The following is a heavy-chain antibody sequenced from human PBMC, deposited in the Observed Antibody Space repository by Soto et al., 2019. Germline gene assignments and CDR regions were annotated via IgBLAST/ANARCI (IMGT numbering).Heavy chain of an antibody. V-gene: IGHV1-18*01. Sequence: VSCKASGYTFTSYGIIWVRQAPGQGLEWMGWISAYNGNTNYAQKLQGRVTMTTDTSTSTAYMELRSLRSDDTAVYYCAREGRGSYYYGMDVWGQGTTVTVSS. CDR2: ISAYNGNT. CDR1: GYTFTSYG. CDR3: AREGRGSYYYGMDV. J-gene: IGHJ6*02.